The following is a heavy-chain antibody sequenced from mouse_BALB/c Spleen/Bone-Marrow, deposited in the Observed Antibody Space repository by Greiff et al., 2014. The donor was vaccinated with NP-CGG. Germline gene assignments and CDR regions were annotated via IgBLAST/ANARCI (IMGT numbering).Heavy chain of an antibody. CDR2: IWSDGST. CDR3: ARYGNYAVDY. J-gene: IGHJ4*01. CDR1: GFSLSSYG. Sequence: VKVVESGPGLVAPSQGLSITCTVSGFSLSSYGVHWVRQSPGKGLEWLVVIWSDGSTTYNSALKSRLSISKDNSKSQVFLKMNSLQTDDTAIYYCARYGNYAVDYWGQGTSVTVSS. D-gene: IGHD2-1*01. V-gene: IGHV2-6*02.